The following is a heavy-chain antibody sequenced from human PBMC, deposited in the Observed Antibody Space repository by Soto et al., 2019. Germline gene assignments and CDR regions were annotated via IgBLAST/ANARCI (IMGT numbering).Heavy chain of an antibody. CDR2: ISDDGDKR. J-gene: IGHJ4*02. V-gene: IGHV3-30*18. Sequence: PGGSLRLSCVGSGFTFSNYGMHWVRQPPGKGLEWVALISDDGDKRYYADSVRGRLIISRDSSKDTLYLQMNSLGPDDTAVYFCAKARVRIVGANSFDYWGQGTPVTVSS. CDR3: AKARVRIVGANSFDY. D-gene: IGHD1-26*01. CDR1: GFTFSNYG.